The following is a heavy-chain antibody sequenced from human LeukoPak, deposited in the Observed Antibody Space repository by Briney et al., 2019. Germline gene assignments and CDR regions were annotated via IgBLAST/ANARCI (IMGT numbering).Heavy chain of an antibody. D-gene: IGHD3-22*01. CDR2: IWSDGSNE. CDR1: GFTFSSHV. V-gene: IGHV3-33*06. J-gene: IGHJ4*02. CDR3: AKDPNRYFYDSSGYFDF. Sequence: GGSLRLSCAASGFTFSSHVMSWVRQAPGKGLEWVAVIWSDGSNEGYADSVKGRFTISRDNSKNTLYLQINTLRADDTAVYYCAKDPNRYFYDSSGYFDFWGQGTLVTVSS.